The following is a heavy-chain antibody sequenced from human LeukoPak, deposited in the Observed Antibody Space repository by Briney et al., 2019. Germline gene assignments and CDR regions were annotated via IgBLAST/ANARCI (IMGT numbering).Heavy chain of an antibody. Sequence: GASVKVSCKASGGTFSSYAISWVRQAPGQGLEWMGGIIPIFGTANYAQKFQGRVTITADGSTSTAYMELSSLRSEDTAVYYCARGPYYYGSGSYYDVWGQGTLVTVSS. CDR2: IIPIFGTA. CDR3: ARGPYYYGSGSYYDV. V-gene: IGHV1-69*13. D-gene: IGHD3-10*01. CDR1: GGTFSSYA. J-gene: IGHJ4*02.